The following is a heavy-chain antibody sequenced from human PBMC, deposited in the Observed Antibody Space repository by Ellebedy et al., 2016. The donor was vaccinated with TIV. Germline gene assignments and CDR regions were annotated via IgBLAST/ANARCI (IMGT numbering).Heavy chain of an antibody. CDR1: GFTFSSYG. D-gene: IGHD2-2*02. CDR2: ISYDGSNK. J-gene: IGHJ6*02. V-gene: IGHV3-30*03. CDR3: ARETEVVPAAIFGYYYYGMDV. Sequence: GESLKISXAASGFTFSSYGMHWVRQAPGKGLEWVAVISYDGSNKYYADSVKGRFTISRDNSKNTLYLQMNSLRAEDTAVYYCARETEVVPAAIFGYYYYGMDVWGQGTTVTVSS.